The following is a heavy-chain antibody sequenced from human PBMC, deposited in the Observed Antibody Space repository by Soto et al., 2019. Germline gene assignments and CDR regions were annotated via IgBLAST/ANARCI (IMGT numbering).Heavy chain of an antibody. J-gene: IGHJ6*01. D-gene: IGHD3-16*01. CDR3: ARVWGIADNTRTAGRGYYGMEV. Sequence: SETLSLTCAFYVVSFSGYYWSCIRHPPGKGLEWIGEINHSGSTNYNPSLKSRVTISVDTSKNQFSLKLSSVTAADTAVYYCARVWGIADNTRTAGRGYYGMEVWGQGTTVNVSS. CDR2: INHSGST. CDR1: VVSFSGYY. V-gene: IGHV4-34*01.